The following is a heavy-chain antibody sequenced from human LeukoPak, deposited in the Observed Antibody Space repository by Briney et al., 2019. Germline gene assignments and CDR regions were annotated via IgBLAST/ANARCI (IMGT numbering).Heavy chain of an antibody. Sequence: GGSLRLSCAVSGITLSNYGMSWIRQAPGKGLEGVSYISSSGSTIYYADSVKGRFTISRDNAKNSLYLQMNSLRAEDTAVYYCARAVGYCSSTSCSLGTADQGKIGGNWFDPWGQGTLVTVSS. D-gene: IGHD2-2*03. J-gene: IGHJ5*02. CDR1: GITLSNYG. CDR3: ARAVGYCSSTSCSLGTADQGKIGGNWFDP. V-gene: IGHV3-11*01. CDR2: ISSSGSTI.